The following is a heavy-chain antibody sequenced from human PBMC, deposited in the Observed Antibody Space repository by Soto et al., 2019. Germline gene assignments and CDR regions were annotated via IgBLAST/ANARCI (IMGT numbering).Heavy chain of an antibody. J-gene: IGHJ4*02. V-gene: IGHV1-69*13. CDR2: IIPIFGTA. Sequence: ASVKVSCKASGGTFSSYAISWVRQAPGQGLEWMGVIIPIFGTANYAQKFQGRVTITADESTSTAYMELSSLRSEDTAVYYCARLNYWHKYYFDYWGQGTLVNVSS. D-gene: IGHD4-4*01. CDR1: GGTFSSYA. CDR3: ARLNYWHKYYFDY.